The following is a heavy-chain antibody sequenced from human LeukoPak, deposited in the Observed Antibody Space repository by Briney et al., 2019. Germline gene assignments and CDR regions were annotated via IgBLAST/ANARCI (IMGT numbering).Heavy chain of an antibody. Sequence: SETLSLTCTVSGGSISSYYWSWIRQPPGKGLEWIGYIYYSGSTNYNPSLKSRVTISVDTSKNQFSLKLSSVTAVDTAVYYCARRGPMVRGAASDYWGQGTLVTVSS. CDR3: ARRGPMVRGAASDY. CDR2: IYYSGST. V-gene: IGHV4-59*01. D-gene: IGHD3-10*01. J-gene: IGHJ4*02. CDR1: GGSISSYY.